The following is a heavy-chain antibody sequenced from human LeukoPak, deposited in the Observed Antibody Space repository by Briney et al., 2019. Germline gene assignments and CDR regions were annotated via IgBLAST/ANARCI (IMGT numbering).Heavy chain of an antibody. V-gene: IGHV7-4-1*02. Sequence: AASVKVSCKASGYTFTSYAMNWVRQAPGQGLEWMGWINTNTGNPTYAQGFTGRFVFSLDTSVSTAYLQISSLKAEDTAVYYCARGSVLRFLEWLSEYYFDYWGQGTLVTVSS. J-gene: IGHJ4*02. D-gene: IGHD3-3*01. CDR2: INTNTGNP. CDR3: ARGSVLRFLEWLSEYYFDY. CDR1: GYTFTSYA.